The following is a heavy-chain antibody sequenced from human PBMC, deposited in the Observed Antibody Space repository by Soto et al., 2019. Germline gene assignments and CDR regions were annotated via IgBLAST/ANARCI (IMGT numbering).Heavy chain of an antibody. CDR3: ARDRGKQPNYYYYGMDV. D-gene: IGHD1-1*01. Sequence: ASVKVSCKASGGTFSSYTISWVRQAPGQGLEWMGRIIPILGNTNYAQKLQGRVTMTTDTSTSTAYMELRSLRSDDTAVYYCARDRGKQPNYYYYGMDVWGQGTTVTVSS. CDR1: GGTFSSYT. J-gene: IGHJ6*02. V-gene: IGHV1-18*01. CDR2: IIPILGNT.